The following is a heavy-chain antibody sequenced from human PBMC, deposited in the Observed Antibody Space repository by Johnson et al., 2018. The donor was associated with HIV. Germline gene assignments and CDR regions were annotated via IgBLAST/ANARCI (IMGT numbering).Heavy chain of an antibody. Sequence: EVQLVESGGDLVQPGGSLKVSCAASGFTFSGYAMHWVRQAPGKGLEWVSVIFSVGNTYYEDSVNGRFTVSRDNSKNTLYLQLNSLRPEDTAVYYCARLPSGYSRDDLDIWGQGTMVTVSS. CDR2: IFSVGNT. J-gene: IGHJ3*02. CDR3: ARLPSGYSRDDLDI. D-gene: IGHD5-18*01. CDR1: GFTFSGYA. V-gene: IGHV3-66*02.